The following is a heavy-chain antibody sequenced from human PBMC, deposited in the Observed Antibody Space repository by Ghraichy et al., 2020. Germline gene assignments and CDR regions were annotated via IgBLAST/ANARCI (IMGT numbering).Heavy chain of an antibody. D-gene: IGHD2-8*01. CDR2: IIPIFGTA. Sequence: SVKVSCKASGGTFCSYAISWVRQAPGQGLEWMGGIIPIFGTANYAQKFQGRVTITADESTSTAYMELSSLRSEDTAVYYCARDMEYENWFDPWGQGNLFTGSS. CDR1: GGTFCSYA. V-gene: IGHV1-69*13. J-gene: IGHJ5*02. CDR3: ARDMEYENWFDP.